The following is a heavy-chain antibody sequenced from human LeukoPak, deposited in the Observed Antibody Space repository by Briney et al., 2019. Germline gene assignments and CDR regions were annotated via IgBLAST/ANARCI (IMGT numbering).Heavy chain of an antibody. CDR2: IYYSGST. Sequence: PSETLSLTCTVSGGSISSYYWSWIRQPPGKGLEWIGYIYYSGSTDYNPSLKSRVTISVDTSKNQFSLKLSSATAADTAVYYCARLLSSSEYYYGMDVWGQGTTVTVSS. D-gene: IGHD6-13*01. V-gene: IGHV4-59*08. CDR1: GGSISSYY. J-gene: IGHJ6*02. CDR3: ARLLSSSEYYYGMDV.